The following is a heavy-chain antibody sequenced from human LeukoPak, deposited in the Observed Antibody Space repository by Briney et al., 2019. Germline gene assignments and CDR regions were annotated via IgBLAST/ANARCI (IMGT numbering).Heavy chain of an antibody. D-gene: IGHD2-21*02. Sequence: GASVKVSCKASGYTFTSYGINWVRQAPGQGLEWMGWISAYNGNTNYAQKLQGRVTMTTDTSTSTAYMELRSLRSDDTAVYYCARGTYCGGDCYSEAFDIWGQGTMVTVSS. J-gene: IGHJ3*02. V-gene: IGHV1-18*01. CDR1: GYTFTSYG. CDR2: ISAYNGNT. CDR3: ARGTYCGGDCYSEAFDI.